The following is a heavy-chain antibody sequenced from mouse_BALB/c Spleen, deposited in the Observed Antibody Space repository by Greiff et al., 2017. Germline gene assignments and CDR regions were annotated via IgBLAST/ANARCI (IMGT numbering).Heavy chain of an antibody. Sequence: LVESGPELEKPGASVKISCKASGYSFTGYNMNWVKQSNGKSLEWIGNIDPYYGGTSYNQKFKGKATLTVDKSSSTAYMQLKSLTSEDSAVYYCARDTTVVGRYAMDYWGQGTSVTVSS. J-gene: IGHJ4*01. CDR3: ARDTTVVGRYAMDY. CDR1: GYSFTGYN. V-gene: IGHV1-39*01. CDR2: IDPYYGGT. D-gene: IGHD1-1*01.